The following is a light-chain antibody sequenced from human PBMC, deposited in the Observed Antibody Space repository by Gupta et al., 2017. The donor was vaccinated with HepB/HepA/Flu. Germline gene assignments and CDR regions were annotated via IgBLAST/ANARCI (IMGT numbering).Light chain of an antibody. CDR2: EAS. J-gene: IGKJ4*01. V-gene: IGKV3-20*01. CDR3: QHYGSAEFT. Sequence: IVLTQSPGTLSLSPGERATLSCRASQSVSISYVAWYQQKPCQVTRLLIDEASSRATVTQDMGSGRSSGTDCTPTTDGLETEDAAVYYRQHYGSAEFTFGRGTKM. CDR1: QSVSISY.